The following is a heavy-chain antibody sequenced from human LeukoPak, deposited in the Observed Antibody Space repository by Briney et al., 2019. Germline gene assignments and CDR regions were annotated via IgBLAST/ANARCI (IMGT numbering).Heavy chain of an antibody. CDR2: IKHGGSEK. CDR1: GFTFSSYW. J-gene: IGHJ6*02. D-gene: IGHD6-13*01. Sequence: GGTLSLSCAASGFTFSSYWLSWVRQAPGKGREGVASIKHGGSEKYYVDPVRGRITTARDNAKNSLYLQMHRLRAEATAEYCCARDRQSWAASGTLYYYYGMGVWGQGTTVTVSS. V-gene: IGHV3-7*01. CDR3: ARDRQSWAASGTLYYYYGMGV.